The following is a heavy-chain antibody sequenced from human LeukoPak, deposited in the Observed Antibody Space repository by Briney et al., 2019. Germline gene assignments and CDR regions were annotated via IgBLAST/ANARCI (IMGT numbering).Heavy chain of an antibody. CDR1: GDSINSGSYH. V-gene: IGHV4-39*02. CDR2: IQHSGNT. J-gene: IGHJ4*02. Sequence: SETLSLTCTVSGDSINSGSYHWGWIRPPPGKGLEWIGSIQHSGNTYYNPSLKSRLTISVDTSKNQFSLKLNSVTAADTAVYYCARDGSHWGQGTLVTVSS. CDR3: ARDGSH. D-gene: IGHD2-2*03.